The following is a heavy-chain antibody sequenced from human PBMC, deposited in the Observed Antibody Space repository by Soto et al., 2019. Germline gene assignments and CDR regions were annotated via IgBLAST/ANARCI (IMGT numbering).Heavy chain of an antibody. Sequence: SVNVSCKAPGGTFSSYAISWVRPAPGQGLEWMGGIIPIFGTANYAQKFQGRVTITADKSTSTAYMELSSLRSEDTAVYYCARAGYCSSTSCYLDYWGQGTLVTVSS. D-gene: IGHD2-2*01. J-gene: IGHJ4*02. V-gene: IGHV1-69*06. CDR3: ARAGYCSSTSCYLDY. CDR2: IIPIFGTA. CDR1: GGTFSSYA.